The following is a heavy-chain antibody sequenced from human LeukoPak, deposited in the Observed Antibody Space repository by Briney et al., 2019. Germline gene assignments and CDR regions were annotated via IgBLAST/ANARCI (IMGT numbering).Heavy chain of an antibody. Sequence: ASVKVSCKASGYTFTSYGISWVQQAPGQGLEWMGWISAYNGNTNYAQKLQGRVTMTTDTSTSTAYMELRSLRSDDTAVYYCARGVPSYSSRYYFDYWGQGTLVTVSS. CDR2: ISAYNGNT. J-gene: IGHJ4*02. CDR3: ARGVPSYSSRYYFDY. CDR1: GYTFTSYG. D-gene: IGHD6-13*01. V-gene: IGHV1-18*01.